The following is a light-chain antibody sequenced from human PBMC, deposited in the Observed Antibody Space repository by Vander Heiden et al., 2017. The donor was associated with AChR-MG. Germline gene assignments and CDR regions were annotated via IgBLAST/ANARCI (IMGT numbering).Light chain of an antibody. V-gene: IGKV1-39*01. J-gene: IGKJ2*01. CDR3: QHSYSTPRT. Sequence: DIQMTQSPSSLSASVGDRVTIPCRASQSISSYLSWYQQKPGKAPKLLIYAASSLQSRVPSRFSGSGSGTDFTLTSSSLQPEDFATYYCQHSYSTPRTFGQGTKLEIK. CDR1: QSISSY. CDR2: AAS.